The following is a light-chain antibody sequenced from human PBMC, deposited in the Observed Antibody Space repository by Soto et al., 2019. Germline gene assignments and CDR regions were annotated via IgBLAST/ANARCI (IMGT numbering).Light chain of an antibody. CDR1: SSDVGGYNF. V-gene: IGLV2-11*01. Sequence: QSALTQPRSVSGSPGQSVTVSCTGTSSDVGGYNFVSWYQQHPGKAPKLMIYDVTERPSGVPDRFSGSKSGNTASLTISGLQAEGEADYYCCSYAGSYAVVFGGGTKLTVL. J-gene: IGLJ2*01. CDR3: CSYAGSYAVV. CDR2: DVT.